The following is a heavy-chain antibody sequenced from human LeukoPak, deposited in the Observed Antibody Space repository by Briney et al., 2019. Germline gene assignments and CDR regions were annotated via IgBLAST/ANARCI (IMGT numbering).Heavy chain of an antibody. V-gene: IGHV3-7*01. CDR2: IKQDGSEK. J-gene: IGHJ4*02. D-gene: IGHD3-22*01. CDR3: ARDPHSNYYDSSGYYYN. Sequence: PGGSLRLSCAASGFTFSSYWMSWVRQAPGKGLEWVANIKQDGSEKYYVDSVKGRFTISRDNAKNSLYLQMNSLRAEDTAVYYCARDPHSNYYDSSGYYYNWGQGTLVTVSS. CDR1: GFTFSSYW.